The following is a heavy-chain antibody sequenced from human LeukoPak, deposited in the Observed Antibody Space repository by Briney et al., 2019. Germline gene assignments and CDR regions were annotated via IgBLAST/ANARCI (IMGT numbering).Heavy chain of an antibody. J-gene: IGHJ4*02. CDR1: GYTLTELS. CDR2: FDPEDGET. D-gene: IGHD2-2*01. V-gene: IGHV1-24*01. Sequence: ASVKVSCKVSGYTLTELSMHWVRQAPGKGLEWMGGFDPEDGETIYAQKFQGRVTMTRDTSISTAYMELSRLRSDDTAVYYCARGSPVVPAAMGEDFDYWGQGTLVTVSS. CDR3: ARGSPVVPAAMGEDFDY.